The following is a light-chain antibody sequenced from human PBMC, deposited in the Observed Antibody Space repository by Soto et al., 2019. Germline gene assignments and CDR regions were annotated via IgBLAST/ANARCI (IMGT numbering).Light chain of an antibody. Sequence: ETVMTQSPATLSVSPGERATLSCRASQTIANNLAWYQQRPGQAPRLLIFGASTRATGIPARFSGSGSGIEFTLTISSLQSEDFAIYYCQQYNYWPPYTFGQGTKLEIK. CDR1: QTIANN. V-gene: IGKV3-15*01. CDR3: QQYNYWPPYT. J-gene: IGKJ2*01. CDR2: GAS.